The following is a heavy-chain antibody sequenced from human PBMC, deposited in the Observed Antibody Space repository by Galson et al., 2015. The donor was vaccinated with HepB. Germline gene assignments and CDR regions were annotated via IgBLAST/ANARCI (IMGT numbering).Heavy chain of an antibody. J-gene: IGHJ4*02. Sequence: SVKVSCKASGYTFTSYDINWVRQATGQGLEWMGWMNPNSGNTGYAQKFQGRVTMTRNTSISTAYMELSSLRSEDTAVYYCARVYYDTNYYFDYWGQGTLVTVSS. V-gene: IGHV1-8*01. CDR3: ARVYYDTNYYFDY. CDR2: MNPNSGNT. CDR1: GYTFTSYD. D-gene: IGHD3-22*01.